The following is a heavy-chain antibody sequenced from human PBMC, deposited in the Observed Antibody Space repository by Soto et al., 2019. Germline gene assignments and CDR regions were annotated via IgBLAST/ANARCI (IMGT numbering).Heavy chain of an antibody. V-gene: IGHV4-61*01. CDR2: FYYSGST. CDR3: AAPPRY. J-gene: IGHJ4*02. Sequence: SETLSLTCTVSGCSVSGGSYFWSWVRQPPGKGLEWIGYFYYSGSTKYNPSLKSRVTILEDTSKNQFSLKLNSVTAADTAVYYCAAPPRYWGQGTLVTVSS. CDR1: GCSVSGGSYF. D-gene: IGHD6-6*01.